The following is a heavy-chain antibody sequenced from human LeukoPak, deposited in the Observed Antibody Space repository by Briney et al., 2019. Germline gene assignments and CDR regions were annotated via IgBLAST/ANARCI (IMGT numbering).Heavy chain of an antibody. V-gene: IGHV3-30-3*01. CDR1: GFTFSSYA. D-gene: IGHD1-26*01. CDR2: ISYDGSNK. CDR3: ASSFRMWELRPLGY. J-gene: IGHJ4*02. Sequence: PGGSLRLSCAASGFTFSSYAMHWVRQAPGKGLEWVAVISYDGSNKYYADSVKGRFTISRDNSKNTLYLQMNSLRAEDTAVYYCASSFRMWELRPLGYWGQGTLVTVSS.